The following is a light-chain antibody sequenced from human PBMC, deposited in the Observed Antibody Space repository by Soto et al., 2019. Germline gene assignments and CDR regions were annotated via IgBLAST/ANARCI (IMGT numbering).Light chain of an antibody. CDR1: ISDVGGYNY. CDR2: EVN. Sequence: QCVLTQPSSLSGSPGQSITISCTGTISDVGGYNYVSWYQQHPGKAPKLMIYEVNNRPSEVSNRFSGSKSGNTASLTISGLQPEDEADYYCNSYTSRYTFVLGTGTKVTVL. J-gene: IGLJ1*01. V-gene: IGLV2-14*01. CDR3: NSYTSRYTFV.